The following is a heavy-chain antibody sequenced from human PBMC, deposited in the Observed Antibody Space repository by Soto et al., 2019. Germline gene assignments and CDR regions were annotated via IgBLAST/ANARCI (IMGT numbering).Heavy chain of an antibody. CDR3: ARGLLTTRDTYCSSTSCRKYYYYYGMDV. J-gene: IGHJ6*02. Sequence: GGSLRLSCAASGFTFSSYDMHWVRQATGKGLEWVSAIGTAGDPYYPGSVKGRFTISRENAKNSLYLQMNSLRAGDTAVYYCARGLLTTRDTYCSSTSCRKYYYYYGMDVWGQGTTVTVS. CDR1: GFTFSSYD. CDR2: IGTAGDP. D-gene: IGHD2-2*01. V-gene: IGHV3-13*05.